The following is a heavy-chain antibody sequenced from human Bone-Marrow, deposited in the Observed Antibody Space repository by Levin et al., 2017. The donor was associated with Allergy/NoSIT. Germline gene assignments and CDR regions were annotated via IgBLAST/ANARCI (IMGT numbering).Heavy chain of an antibody. CDR3: AADEMATNSFDY. V-gene: IGHV3-30*04. Sequence: GGSLRLSCAASGFTFSRFAMHWVRQAPGKGLEWVAVISYDGSNKYYTDSVKGRFTISRDNSKNTLYLQMTSLRPGDTAVYYCAADEMATNSFDYWGQGTLVSVSS. J-gene: IGHJ4*02. CDR1: GFTFSRFA. D-gene: IGHD5-24*01. CDR2: ISYDGSNK.